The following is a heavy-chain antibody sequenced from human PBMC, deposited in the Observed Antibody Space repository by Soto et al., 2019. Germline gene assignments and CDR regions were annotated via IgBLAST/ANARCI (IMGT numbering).Heavy chain of an antibody. Sequence: KPSETLSLTCTVSGGSVSNDNFYWSWIRQPPGKGLEWIGYVHSSGITNYNPSLKRRVTISVETSRNQFSLRLSSVTAADTAVYYCARGLTMGQLPSHFDHWGQGTLVTVSS. D-gene: IGHD3-16*01. V-gene: IGHV4-61*01. CDR1: GGSVSNDNFY. J-gene: IGHJ5*02. CDR3: ARGLTMGQLPSHFDH. CDR2: VHSSGIT.